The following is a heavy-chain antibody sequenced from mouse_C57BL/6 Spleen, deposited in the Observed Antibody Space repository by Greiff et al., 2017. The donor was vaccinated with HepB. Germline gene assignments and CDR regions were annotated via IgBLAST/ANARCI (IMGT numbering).Heavy chain of an antibody. CDR2: IDPENGDT. D-gene: IGHD1-1*01. CDR3: TTRLTTVGATDY. Sequence: EVQLQQSGAELVRPGASVKLSCTASGFNFKDYYMHWVKQRPEQGLEWIGWIDPENGDTEYASKFQDKATITADTSSNTAYLQLSSITSEDTAVYYCTTRLTTVGATDYWGQGTTLTVSS. J-gene: IGHJ2*01. V-gene: IGHV14-4*01. CDR1: GFNFKDYY.